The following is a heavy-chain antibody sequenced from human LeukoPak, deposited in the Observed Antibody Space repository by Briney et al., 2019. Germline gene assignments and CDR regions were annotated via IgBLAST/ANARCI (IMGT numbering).Heavy chain of an antibody. V-gene: IGHV3-33*08. CDR1: GFTFSFYA. CDR2: IWYDGTDK. J-gene: IGHJ3*02. CDR3: ARDLPDSPSGPGSFAFDI. Sequence: GRSLRLSCAASGFTFSFYAMHWVRQAPGKGLEWVAVIWYDGTDKYYVDSVKGRFTISRDNSKNTLYLQMNSLRAEDTAVYYCARDLPDSPSGPGSFAFDIWGQGTMVTVSS. D-gene: IGHD3-3*01.